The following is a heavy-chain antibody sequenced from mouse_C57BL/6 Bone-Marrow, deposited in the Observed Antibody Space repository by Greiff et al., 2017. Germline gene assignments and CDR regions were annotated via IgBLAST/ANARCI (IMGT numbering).Heavy chain of an antibody. V-gene: IGHV2-2*01. CDR2: IWSGGST. J-gene: IGHJ3*01. CDR3: ARNRTWFAY. CDR1: GFPLTSYG. Sequence: VQLQQSGPGLVQPSQSLSITCTVSGFPLTSYGVHWVRQSPGKGLEWLGVIWSGGSTGYNAAFISRLSISKDNSKRQVFFKMNSLQADDTAIYYCARNRTWFAYWGQGTLVTVSA.